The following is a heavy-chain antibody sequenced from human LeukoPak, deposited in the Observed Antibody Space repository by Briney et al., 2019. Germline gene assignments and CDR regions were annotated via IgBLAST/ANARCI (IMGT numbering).Heavy chain of an antibody. CDR1: GFTFSSYA. CDR3: ARDLPPYYDFWSGRLDY. J-gene: IGHJ4*02. V-gene: IGHV3-30*01. CDR2: ISYDGSNK. D-gene: IGHD3-3*01. Sequence: PGRSLRLSCAASGFTFSSYAMHWVRQAPGKGLEWVPVISYDGSNKYYADSVKGRFTISRDNSKNTLYLQMNSLRAEDTAVYYCARDLPPYYDFWSGRLDYWGQGTLVTVSS.